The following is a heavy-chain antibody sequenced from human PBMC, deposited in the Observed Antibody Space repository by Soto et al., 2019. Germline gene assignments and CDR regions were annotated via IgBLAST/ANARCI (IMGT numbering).Heavy chain of an antibody. Sequence: ASETLSLTCTVSGGSISSGDYSWSWVRQSPGKGLEWIGHIYNSGITYYNPSLKSRVVISIDTSRNQYSLRLNSLTAADRAVYFCARGVTVFGLVSRFWFDPWGQGTVVTVSS. J-gene: IGHJ5*02. D-gene: IGHD3-3*01. CDR3: ARGVTVFGLVSRFWFDP. V-gene: IGHV4-30-4*01. CDR1: GGSISSGDYS. CDR2: IYNSGIT.